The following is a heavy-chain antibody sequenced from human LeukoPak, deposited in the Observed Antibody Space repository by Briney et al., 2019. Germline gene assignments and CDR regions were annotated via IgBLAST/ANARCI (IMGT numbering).Heavy chain of an antibody. CDR2: IYYSGST. D-gene: IGHD2-8*01. Sequence: SETLSLTCTVSDGSISSGDYYWSWIRQPPGKGLAWIGYIYYSGSTYYNPSLKSRVTISVDTSKNQFSLKLSSVTAADTAVYYCASKRYCTNGVCKLDAFDIWGQGPMVTVSS. CDR1: DGSISSGDYY. CDR3: ASKRYCTNGVCKLDAFDI. V-gene: IGHV4-30-4*01. J-gene: IGHJ3*02.